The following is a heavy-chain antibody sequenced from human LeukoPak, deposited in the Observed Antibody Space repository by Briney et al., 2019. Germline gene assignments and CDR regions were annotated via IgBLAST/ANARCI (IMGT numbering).Heavy chain of an antibody. J-gene: IGHJ6*03. V-gene: IGHV1-18*01. CDR3: ARVRTLRGSYYYMDV. Sequence: ASVKVSCKASGYTFTSYGISWVRQASGQGLEWMGWISAYNGNTNYAQKLQGRVTMTTDTSTSTAYMELRSLRSDDTAVYYCARVRTLRGSYYYMDVWGKGTTVTVSS. D-gene: IGHD4-17*01. CDR2: ISAYNGNT. CDR1: GYTFTSYG.